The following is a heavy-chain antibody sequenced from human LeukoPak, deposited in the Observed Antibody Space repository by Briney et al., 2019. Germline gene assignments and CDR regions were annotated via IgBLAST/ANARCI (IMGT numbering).Heavy chain of an antibody. D-gene: IGHD2-15*01. V-gene: IGHV4-31*03. Sequence: PSETPSLTCTVSGGSISSGDYYWSWIRQHPGKGLEWIGYIYYTGNTYYNPSLKSRVTMSVDTSKNQFSLELSSVTAADTAVYYCARARDCSGGSCYQFSWFDPWGQGSLVTVSS. CDR3: ARARDCSGGSCYQFSWFDP. CDR1: GGSISSGDYY. J-gene: IGHJ5*02. CDR2: IYYTGNT.